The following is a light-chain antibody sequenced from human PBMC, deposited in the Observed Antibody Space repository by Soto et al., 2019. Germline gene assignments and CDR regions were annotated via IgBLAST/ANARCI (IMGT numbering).Light chain of an antibody. CDR1: QSVSSY. CDR2: DAS. CDR3: QQYKNGWS. V-gene: IGKV3-11*01. Sequence: EIVLTHSPATMSLSPGERATPSSRASQSVSSYLAWYQQKPGQAPRLLIYDASNRATGIPARFSGSGSGIEFILTISSLQSEDFAVYYCQQYKNGWSFGQGTKVDIK. J-gene: IGKJ1*01.